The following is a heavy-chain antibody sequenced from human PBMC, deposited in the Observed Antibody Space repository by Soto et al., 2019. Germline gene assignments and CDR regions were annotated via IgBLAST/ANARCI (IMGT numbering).Heavy chain of an antibody. J-gene: IGHJ4*02. Sequence: QVQLVESGGCVVQPGRSLRLSCAASGFTFSIYGMHWGRQAPGKGLEWVAVIWYDGSNKYYADSVKGRFTISRDNFKKALYLQMNSLRAEDTAVYYCASDVCGGEFYCLMCWGQGTLVTVAS. CDR2: IWYDGSNK. D-gene: IGHD2-21*01. CDR1: GFTFSIYG. CDR3: ASDVCGGEFYCLMC. V-gene: IGHV3-33*01.